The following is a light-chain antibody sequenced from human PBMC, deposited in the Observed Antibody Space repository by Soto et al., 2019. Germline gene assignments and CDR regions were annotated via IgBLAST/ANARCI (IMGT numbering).Light chain of an antibody. V-gene: IGLV3-21*04. CDR2: YDS. Sequence: SYELTQPPSVSVAPGKTARITCGGNNIGSKSVHWYQQKPGQAPVLVIYYDSERPSGIPERFSGSNSGNTATLTISRVEAGYEADYYCQVWDSSSDHPVFGGGTKLTVL. J-gene: IGLJ2*01. CDR1: NIGSKS. CDR3: QVWDSSSDHPV.